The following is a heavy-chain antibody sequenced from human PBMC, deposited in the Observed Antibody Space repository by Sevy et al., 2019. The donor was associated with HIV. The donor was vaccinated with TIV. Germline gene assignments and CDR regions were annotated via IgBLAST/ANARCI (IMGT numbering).Heavy chain of an antibody. J-gene: IGHJ5*02. CDR2: IKQDGSEK. CDR1: GFTFSSYC. V-gene: IGHV3-7*03. Sequence: GGSLRLSCAASGFTFSSYCMSWVRQAPGKGLEWVANIKQDGSEKYYVDSVKGRFTITRDNAKNSLYLQMNSLRAEETAVYYCSGGVVATRLAAADWFDPWGQGTLVTVSS. CDR3: SGGVVATRLAAADWFDP. D-gene: IGHD1-26*01.